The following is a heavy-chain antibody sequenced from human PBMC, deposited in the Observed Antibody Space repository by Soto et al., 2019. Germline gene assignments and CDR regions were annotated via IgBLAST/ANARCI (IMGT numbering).Heavy chain of an antibody. J-gene: IGHJ6*02. Sequence: PSETLSLTCTVSGGSISSGGYYWSWLRQHPGKGLEWIGYIYYSGSTYYNPSLKSRVTISVDTSKNQFSLKLSSVTAADTAVYYCARAEGMGYGMDVWGQGTTVTVSS. CDR3: ARAEGMGYGMDV. CDR2: IYYSGST. V-gene: IGHV4-31*03. CDR1: GGSISSGGYY. D-gene: IGHD2-8*01.